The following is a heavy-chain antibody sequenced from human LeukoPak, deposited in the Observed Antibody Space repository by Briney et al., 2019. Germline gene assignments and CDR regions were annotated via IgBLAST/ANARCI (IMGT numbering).Heavy chain of an antibody. CDR1: GGSISSYY. J-gene: IGHJ5*02. Sequence: PSETLSLTCTVSGGSISSYYWSWIRQPPGKGLEWIGSIYHSGSTYYNPSLKSRVTISVDTSKNQFPLKLSSVTAADTAVYYCARDYRRGGRYNWFDPWGQGTLVTVSS. D-gene: IGHD1-26*01. V-gene: IGHV4-38-2*02. CDR3: ARDYRRGGRYNWFDP. CDR2: IYHSGST.